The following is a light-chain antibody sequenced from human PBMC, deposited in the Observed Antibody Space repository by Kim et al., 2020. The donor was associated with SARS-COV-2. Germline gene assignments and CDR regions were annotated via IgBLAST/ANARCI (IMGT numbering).Light chain of an antibody. CDR1: RLGDKY. Sequence: SYELTQPPSVSVSPGQTASITCSGDRLGDKYACWYQQKPGQSPVLVIYQDSKRPSGIPERFSGSNSGNTATLTISGTQGMDEADYYCQAWDSSTAVFGGGTQLT. CDR2: QDS. V-gene: IGLV3-1*01. J-gene: IGLJ2*01. CDR3: QAWDSSTAV.